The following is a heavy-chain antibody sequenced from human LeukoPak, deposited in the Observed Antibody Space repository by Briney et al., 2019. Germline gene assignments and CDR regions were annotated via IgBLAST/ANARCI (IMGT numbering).Heavy chain of an antibody. J-gene: IGHJ4*02. Sequence: SETLSLTCTVSGGSISGYYWSWIRQPPGKGLEWIGYIYYSGSTNYNPSLKSRVTISVDTSKNQFSLKLSSVAAADTAVYYCARGDYSSGYYYPVFDYWGQGTLVTVSS. CDR3: ARGDYSSGYYYPVFDY. V-gene: IGHV4-59*01. CDR2: IYYSGST. D-gene: IGHD3-22*01. CDR1: GGSISGYY.